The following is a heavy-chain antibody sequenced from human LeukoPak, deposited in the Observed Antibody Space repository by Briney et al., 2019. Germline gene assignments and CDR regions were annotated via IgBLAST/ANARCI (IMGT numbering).Heavy chain of an antibody. V-gene: IGHV4-61*01. CDR2: IYCSGST. D-gene: IGHD3-22*01. CDR3: ARVKYDSIGIDY. Sequence: SETLSLTCNVSSGSISSGHYYWSWIRQPPGKGLEWIGYIYCSGSTNYNPSLKSRVTISVDTSKNQFSLKLSSVTAADTAVYYCARVKYDSIGIDYWGQGTLVTVSS. CDR1: SGSISSGHYY. J-gene: IGHJ4*02.